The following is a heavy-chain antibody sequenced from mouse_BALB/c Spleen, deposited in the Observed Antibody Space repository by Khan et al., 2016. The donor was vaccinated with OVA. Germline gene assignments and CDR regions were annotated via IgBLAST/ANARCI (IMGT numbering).Heavy chain of an antibody. CDR1: GFTFSNYA. J-gene: IGHJ3*01. V-gene: IGHV5-6-5*01. CDR2: ISSGGST. Sequence: EVQVVESGGGLVKPGGSLKLSCAASGFTFSNYAMSWVRQTPEKRLEWVASISSGGSTYYPDSVKGRCTISSDNVRNILYLQMSSLRSEDTAMYYCARDYWFTYWGQGTLVTVSA. CDR3: ARDYWFTY.